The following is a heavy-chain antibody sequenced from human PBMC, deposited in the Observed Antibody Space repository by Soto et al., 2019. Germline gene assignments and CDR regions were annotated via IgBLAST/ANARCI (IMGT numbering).Heavy chain of an antibody. CDR2: ISDYNGNT. Sequence: ASVKVSCKASGYTFTSYGISWVRQAPGQGLELMVWISDYNGNTKYAQKLQGRVTITTDTYTSRGYMELRRLRSDDTAVYYCAREAPVDGNWFDPWGQGTLVTVSS. CDR3: AREAPVDGNWFDP. V-gene: IGHV1-18*01. J-gene: IGHJ5*02. D-gene: IGHD5-12*01. CDR1: GYTFTSYG.